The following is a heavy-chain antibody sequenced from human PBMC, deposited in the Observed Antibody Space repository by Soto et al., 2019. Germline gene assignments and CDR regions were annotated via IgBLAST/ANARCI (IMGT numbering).Heavy chain of an antibody. CDR1: GASISSGGYS. J-gene: IGHJ6*02. Sequence: TSETLSLTCAVSGASISSGGYSWSWIRQPPGKGLEWIGYVHDSWGSHYNPSLKSRVAISLDTSKSQFSLKLTSVTATDTAVYYRVREGFGALHGLVDVWGQGTAVTISS. V-gene: IGHV4-61*08. CDR2: VHDSWGS. D-gene: IGHD3-10*01. CDR3: VREGFGALHGLVDV.